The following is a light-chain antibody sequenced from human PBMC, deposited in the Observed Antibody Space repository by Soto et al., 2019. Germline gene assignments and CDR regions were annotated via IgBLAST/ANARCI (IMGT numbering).Light chain of an antibody. CDR3: QQYNNWPLLT. CDR1: QSVRSN. CDR2: GAS. Sequence: EIVMTQSPATLSVSPGERATLSCRASQSVRSNLAWYQQKPGQAPRHLIYGASTRATGIPARFSGSGSGTEFTLTISSLQSEDFAVYYCQQYNNWPLLTFGGGTKVEIK. V-gene: IGKV3-15*01. J-gene: IGKJ4*01.